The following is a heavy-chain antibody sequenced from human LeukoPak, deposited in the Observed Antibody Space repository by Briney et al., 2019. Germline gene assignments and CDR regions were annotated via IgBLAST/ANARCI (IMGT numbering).Heavy chain of an antibody. J-gene: IGHJ4*02. CDR1: GFTVSSNY. D-gene: IGHD2-15*01. V-gene: IGHV3-66*01. CDR2: IYSGGST. CDR3: AKDACGGSCYVFDY. Sequence: GGSLRLSCAASGFTVSSNYMSWVRQAPGKGLEWVSVIYSGGSTYYADSVKGRFTISRDNSKNTLYLQMNSLRAEDTAVYYCAKDACGGSCYVFDYWGQGTLVTVSS.